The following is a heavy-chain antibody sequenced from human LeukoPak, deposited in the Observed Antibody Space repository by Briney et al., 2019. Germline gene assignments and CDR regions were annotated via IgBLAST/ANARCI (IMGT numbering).Heavy chain of an antibody. CDR1: GFTFSSYW. V-gene: IGHV3-74*01. Sequence: PPGGSLRLSCAASGFTFSSYWMHWVRQAPGKGLVWVSRINSDGSSTSYADSVKGRFTISRDNAKNSLYLQMDSLRVEDTATYYCARWRGSTSERSDYWGQGTLVTVSS. J-gene: IGHJ4*02. CDR2: INSDGSST. D-gene: IGHD2-2*01. CDR3: ARWRGSTSERSDY.